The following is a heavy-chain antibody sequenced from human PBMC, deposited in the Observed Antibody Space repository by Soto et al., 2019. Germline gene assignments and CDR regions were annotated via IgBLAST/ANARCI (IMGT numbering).Heavy chain of an antibody. J-gene: IGHJ6*03. CDR3: ARDHGPAAIAYYYYMDV. CDR1: GFTFSSYS. Sequence: GGSLRLSCAASGFTFSSYSMNWVRQAPGKGLEWVSSISSSSSYIYYADSVKGRFTISRDNAKNSLYLQMNSLRAEDTAVYYCARDHGPAAIAYYYYMDVWGKGTTVTVSS. V-gene: IGHV3-21*01. CDR2: ISSSSSYI. D-gene: IGHD2-2*01.